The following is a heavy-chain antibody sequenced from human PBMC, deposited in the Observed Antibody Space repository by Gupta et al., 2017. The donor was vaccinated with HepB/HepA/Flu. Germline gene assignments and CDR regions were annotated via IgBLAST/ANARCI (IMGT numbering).Heavy chain of an antibody. CDR1: GFTFSDYY. V-gene: IGHV3-11*04. J-gene: IGHJ6*03. CDR3: ARCGSINSDYYYYMGV. Sequence: QVHLVESGGGLVKPGGSLRPSCAAYGFTFSDYYMTWIRQAPGKGLEWVSYISSGGYTIYYAESVEGRFTISRDNAKNSLYLEMNNLRAEDTGVYYCARCGSINSDYYYYMGVWGKGTTVPVS. D-gene: IGHD1-26*01. CDR2: ISSGGYTI.